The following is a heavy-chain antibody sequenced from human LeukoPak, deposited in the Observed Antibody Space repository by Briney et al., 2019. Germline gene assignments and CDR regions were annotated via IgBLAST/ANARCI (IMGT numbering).Heavy chain of an antibody. D-gene: IGHD3-10*01. CDR1: GFTLDNYN. Sequence: GGSLRLSCAASGFTLDNYNFNWVRQAPGKGLEWVASISSSSSYIYYADSVKGRFTISRDNAKNSLYLQMNSLRAEDTAVYYCARARGTMVRGVISSDYWGQGTLVTVSS. CDR3: ARARGTMVRGVISSDY. V-gene: IGHV3-21*01. CDR2: ISSSSSYI. J-gene: IGHJ4*02.